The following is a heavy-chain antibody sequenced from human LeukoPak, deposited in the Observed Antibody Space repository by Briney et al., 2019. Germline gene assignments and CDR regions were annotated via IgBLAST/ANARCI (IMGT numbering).Heavy chain of an antibody. CDR1: GGSISSSSYY. CDR3: ARGPRYCSSTSCHPWFDP. D-gene: IGHD2-2*01. J-gene: IGHJ5*02. CDR2: IYYSGST. V-gene: IGHV4-39*07. Sequence: SETLSLTCTVSGGSISSSSYYWGWIRQPPGKGLEWIGSIYYSGSTYYNPSLKSRVTMSVDTSKNQFSLKLSSVTAADTAVYYCARGPRYCSSTSCHPWFDPWGQGTLVTVSS.